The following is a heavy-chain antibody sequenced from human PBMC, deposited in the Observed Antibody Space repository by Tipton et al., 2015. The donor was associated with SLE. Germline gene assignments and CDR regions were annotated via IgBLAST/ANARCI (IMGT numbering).Heavy chain of an antibody. CDR3: AGTLVTTRLRHFQL. V-gene: IGHV4-34*01. CDR2: IHHSAGA. Sequence: TLSLTCTVYGGSFDYAWSWIRQPPGKGLEWIGEIHHSAGAKYSPSLESRVTISVDPSKNQFSLSLRSVTAADTAVYYCAGTLVTTRLRHFQLWGQGTLVAVSS. D-gene: IGHD4-17*01. J-gene: IGHJ1*01. CDR1: GGSFDYA.